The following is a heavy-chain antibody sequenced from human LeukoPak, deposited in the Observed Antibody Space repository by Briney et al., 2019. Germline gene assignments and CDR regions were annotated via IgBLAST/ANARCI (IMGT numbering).Heavy chain of an antibody. V-gene: IGHV3-23*01. CDR2: IIAGGDGT. Sequence: PGGSLRLSCAASTFSFSEYPMGWVRQAPGKGLEWVSGIIAGGDGTYCADPVKGRFTISRDNSKNTLFLQMNSLRAEDTAKYYCAKSLLTTATGTGRASDIWGQGTMVTVSS. CDR1: TFSFSEYP. J-gene: IGHJ3*02. CDR3: AKSLLTTATGTGRASDI. D-gene: IGHD1-1*01.